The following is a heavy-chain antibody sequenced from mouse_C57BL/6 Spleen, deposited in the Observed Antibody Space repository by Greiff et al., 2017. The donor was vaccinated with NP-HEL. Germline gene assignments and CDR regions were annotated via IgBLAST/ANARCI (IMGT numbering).Heavy chain of an antibody. V-gene: IGHV1-82*01. D-gene: IGHD4-1*01. CDR3: ARSEANWGLFAY. CDR2: IYPGDGDT. Sequence: QVQLKQSGPELVKPGASVKISCKASGYAFSSSWMNWVKQRPGKGLEWIGRIYPGDGDTNYNGKFKGKATLTADKSSSTAYMQLSSLTSEDSAVYFCARSEANWGLFAYWGQGTLVTVSA. CDR1: GYAFSSSW. J-gene: IGHJ3*01.